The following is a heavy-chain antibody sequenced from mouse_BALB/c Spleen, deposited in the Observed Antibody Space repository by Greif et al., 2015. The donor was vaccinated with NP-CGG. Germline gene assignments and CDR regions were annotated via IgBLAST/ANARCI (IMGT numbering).Heavy chain of an antibody. CDR1: GYAFTNYL. D-gene: IGHD1-2*01. Sequence: QVQLQQSGAELVRPGTSVKVSYKASGYAFTNYLIEWVKQRPGQGLEWIGVINPGSGGTNYNEKFKGKATLTADKSSSTAYMQLSSLTSDDSAVYFCARGGRLRYFDVWGAGTTVTVSS. CDR3: ARGGRLRYFDV. CDR2: INPGSGGT. V-gene: IGHV1-54*03. J-gene: IGHJ1*01.